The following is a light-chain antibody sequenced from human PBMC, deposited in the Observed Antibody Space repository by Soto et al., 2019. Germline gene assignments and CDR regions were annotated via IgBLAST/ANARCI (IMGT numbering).Light chain of an antibody. V-gene: IGKV3-15*01. CDR2: GAS. Sequence: ETVMTQTPATLSVSPGERATLSCRASQGVGTNIAWYQQKLGQAPRLLISGASTRATGVPARFSGSGSGTDFTLTISSLQSEDFAIYHCHQYNYWPLTSGQGTRLEIK. CDR3: HQYNYWPLT. J-gene: IGKJ5*01. CDR1: QGVGTN.